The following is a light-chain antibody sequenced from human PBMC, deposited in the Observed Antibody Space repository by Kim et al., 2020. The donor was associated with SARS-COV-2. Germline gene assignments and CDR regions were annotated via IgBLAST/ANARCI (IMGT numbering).Light chain of an antibody. CDR3: QAWDSSTHNYV. V-gene: IGLV3-1*01. Sequence: SYELTQPPSVSVSPGQTASITCSGYKLGDKYVSWYQQKPGQSPVVVIYQDNQRPSGIPERFSGSNSEHSHSDHQRDPGYDEADYYCQAWDSSTHNYVFGAGTKVTVL. CDR1: KLGDKY. CDR2: QDN. J-gene: IGLJ1*01.